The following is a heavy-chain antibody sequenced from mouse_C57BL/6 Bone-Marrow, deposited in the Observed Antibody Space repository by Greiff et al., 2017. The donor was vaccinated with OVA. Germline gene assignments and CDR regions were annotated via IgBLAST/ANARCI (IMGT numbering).Heavy chain of an antibody. CDR2: IYPRSGNT. V-gene: IGHV1-81*01. J-gene: IGHJ2*01. CDR1: GYTFTSYG. D-gene: IGHD1-1*01. CDR3: ARHYYGSADY. Sequence: VQLQQSGAELARPGASVKLSCKASGYTFTSYGISWVKQRTGQGLEWIGEIYPRSGNTYYNEKFKGKATLTADKSSSTSYMELRSLTSEDAAVYFCARHYYGSADYWGQGTTLTVSS.